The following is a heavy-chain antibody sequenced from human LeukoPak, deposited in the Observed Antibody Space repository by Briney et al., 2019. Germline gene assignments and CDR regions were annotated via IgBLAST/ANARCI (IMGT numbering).Heavy chain of an antibody. Sequence: GESLKISCKGSGYSFTSYWIGWVRQMPGKGLEWMGIIYPGDSDTRYSPSFQGQVTISADKSISTAYLQWSSLKASDTAMYYCARLPHYYGSGRYLDYWGQGTLVTVSS. CDR3: ARLPHYYGSGRYLDY. D-gene: IGHD3-10*01. CDR2: IYPGDSDT. J-gene: IGHJ4*02. V-gene: IGHV5-51*01. CDR1: GYSFTSYW.